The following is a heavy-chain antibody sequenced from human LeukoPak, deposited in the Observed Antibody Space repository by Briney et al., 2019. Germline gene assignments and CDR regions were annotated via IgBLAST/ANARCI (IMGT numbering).Heavy chain of an antibody. CDR3: AGDPYYYGSGTRFDY. CDR1: GFTFSSYA. D-gene: IGHD3-10*01. V-gene: IGHV3-30*04. Sequence: GGSLRLSCAASGFTFSSYAMPWVRQSPGKGLEWVAVISYDGSNKYYADPVKGRFTVSRDNSKNTLYLQMNSLRAEDTAVYYCAGDPYYYGSGTRFDYGGRGTLVTVSS. CDR2: ISYDGSNK. J-gene: IGHJ4*02.